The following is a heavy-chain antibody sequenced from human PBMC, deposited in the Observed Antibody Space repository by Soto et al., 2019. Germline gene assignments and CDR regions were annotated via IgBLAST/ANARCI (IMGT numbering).Heavy chain of an antibody. D-gene: IGHD2-15*01. CDR2: FIPIFGTA. J-gene: IGHJ5*02. CDR3: ASLVYGSGGSCRNWFDP. Sequence: QVQLVQSGAEVKKPGSSVKVSCKASGGTFSSYAISWVRQAPGQGLEWMGGFIPIFGTANYAQKFQGRVTITADESPSTAYMELSSVRYEDTAVYYGASLVYGSGGSCRNWFDPWGQGTLVTVSS. CDR1: GGTFSSYA. V-gene: IGHV1-69*01.